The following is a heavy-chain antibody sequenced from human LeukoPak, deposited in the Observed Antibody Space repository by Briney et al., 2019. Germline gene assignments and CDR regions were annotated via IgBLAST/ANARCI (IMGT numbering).Heavy chain of an antibody. CDR3: ARSDYGGTHEDY. CDR1: GFTVSSNY. V-gene: IGHV3-53*01. D-gene: IGHD4-23*01. CDR2: IYSGGST. Sequence: GGSLRLSCAAAGFTVSSNYMSWVRQAPGKGLEWVSVIYSGGSTYYADSVKGRFTISRDNSKNTLYLQMNSLRAEDTAVYYCARSDYGGTHEDYWGQGTLVTVSS. J-gene: IGHJ4*02.